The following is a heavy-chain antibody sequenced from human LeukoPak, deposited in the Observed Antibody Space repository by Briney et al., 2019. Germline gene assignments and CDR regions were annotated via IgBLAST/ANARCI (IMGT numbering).Heavy chain of an antibody. V-gene: IGHV4-30-4*01. D-gene: IGHD3-22*01. CDR2: IYYSGST. CDR3: ARDVGYYYDSAGYNWFDP. Sequence: SQTLSLTCTVSGGSISSGDYYWSWIRQPPGKGLEWIGYIYYSGSTYYNPSLKSRVTISVDTSKNQFSLKLSSVTAADTAVYYCARDVGYYYDSAGYNWFDPWGQGTLVTVSS. J-gene: IGHJ5*02. CDR1: GGSISSGDYY.